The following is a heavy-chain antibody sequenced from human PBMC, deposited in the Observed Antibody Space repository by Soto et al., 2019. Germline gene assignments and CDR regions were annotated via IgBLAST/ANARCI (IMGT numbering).Heavy chain of an antibody. CDR2: ISYDGSYK. CDR1: GFTFSSYG. J-gene: IGHJ4*02. D-gene: IGHD2-15*01. V-gene: IGHV3-30*03. CDR3: ATGQYCSGGSCYFNPSDY. Sequence: QVQLVESGGGVVQPGRSLRLSCGASGFTFSSYGMHWVRQAPGKGLEWVAGISYDGSYKYYADSVKGRCTISRDNSKNTXXVQMNSLRAEDTAVYYCATGQYCSGGSCYFNPSDYWGQGTLVTVSS.